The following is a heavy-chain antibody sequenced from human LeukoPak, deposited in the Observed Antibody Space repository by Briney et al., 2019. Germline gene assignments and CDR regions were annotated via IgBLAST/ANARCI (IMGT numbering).Heavy chain of an antibody. D-gene: IGHD6-13*01. CDR2: IKQDGSDK. Sequence: PGDSLRLSCAASGFTFTKYWMTWVRQAAGKGLEWVGNIKQDGSDKNYMDSVKGRFTISRDNTKNSVYLQMSSLRAEDTAVYYCARDRRDSSPFDYWGQGTLVTVSS. CDR3: ARDRRDSSPFDY. CDR1: GFTFTKYW. J-gene: IGHJ4*02. V-gene: IGHV3-7*01.